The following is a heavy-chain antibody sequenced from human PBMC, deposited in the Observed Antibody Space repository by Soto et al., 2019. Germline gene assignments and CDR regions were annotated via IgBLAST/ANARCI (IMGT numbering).Heavy chain of an antibody. CDR2: IYPGNSNT. J-gene: IGHJ3*02. CDR1: GYSFTNYW. V-gene: IGHV5-51*01. D-gene: IGHD5-18*01. Sequence: PGESLKISCKGSGYSFTNYWIGWVRQMPGTGLEWMGIIYPGNSNTRYSPSFEGQVTMSADKSINTAYLQWSSLRASDTAMYYCARRYSNTVDIWGQGTMVTVSS. CDR3: ARRYSNTVDI.